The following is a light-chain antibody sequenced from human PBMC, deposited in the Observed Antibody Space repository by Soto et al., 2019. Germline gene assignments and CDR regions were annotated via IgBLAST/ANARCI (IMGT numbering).Light chain of an antibody. CDR2: DVS. Sequence: QSALTQPASVSGSPGQSITISCTGTSSDIGGYNYVSWYQQHPDKAPKPMIYDVSNRPSGVSNRFSGSKSGNTASLTISGLQAEDEADFYCSSYTNTTPVVFGGGTKLTVL. CDR1: SSDIGGYNY. V-gene: IGLV2-14*01. CDR3: SSYTNTTPVV. J-gene: IGLJ2*01.